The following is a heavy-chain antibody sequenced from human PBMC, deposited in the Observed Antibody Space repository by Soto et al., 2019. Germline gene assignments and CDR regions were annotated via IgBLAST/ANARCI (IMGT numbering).Heavy chain of an antibody. CDR1: GFTFSSYA. CDR2: ISYDGSDK. D-gene: IGHD3-22*01. Sequence: GGSLRHSCAASGFTFSSYAMLWVRQVPGKGLEWVALISYDGSDKDYADSVKGRFTISRDNSRNTLFLQMNSLRAEDTAVYYCARDYYKYYDSSGYYRSPAYWGQGT. CDR3: ARDYYKYYDSSGYYRSPAY. J-gene: IGHJ4*02. V-gene: IGHV3-30-3*01.